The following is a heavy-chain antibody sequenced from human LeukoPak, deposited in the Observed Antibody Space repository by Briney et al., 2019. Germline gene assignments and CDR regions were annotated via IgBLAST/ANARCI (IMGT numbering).Heavy chain of an antibody. D-gene: IGHD3-10*01. J-gene: IGHJ3*02. Sequence: SETLSLTCTVSGGSFSSYYWSWIRQPPGKGLEWIGYIYYSGSTNYNPSLKSRVTISIDTSKNQFSLKLSSVTAADTAVYYCARVCDYYGSGSYPLDIWGQGTMVTVSS. CDR1: GGSFSSYY. V-gene: IGHV4-59*01. CDR2: IYYSGST. CDR3: ARVCDYYGSGSYPLDI.